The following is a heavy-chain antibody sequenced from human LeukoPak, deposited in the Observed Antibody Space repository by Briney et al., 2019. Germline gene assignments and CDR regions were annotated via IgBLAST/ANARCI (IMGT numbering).Heavy chain of an antibody. CDR3: AREGGSYRPLDY. V-gene: IGHV4-4*02. CDR1: GGSITQTNY. J-gene: IGHJ4*02. D-gene: IGHD3-16*02. Sequence: SGTLSLTCDVSGGSITQTNYWTWVRQPPGKGLEWIGEVNLQGGTNYNPSLLRCAAISVDTSATHVSLQMTSVTDAATAVYYSAREGGSYRPLDYSGQGTLVTVSS. CDR2: VNLQGGT.